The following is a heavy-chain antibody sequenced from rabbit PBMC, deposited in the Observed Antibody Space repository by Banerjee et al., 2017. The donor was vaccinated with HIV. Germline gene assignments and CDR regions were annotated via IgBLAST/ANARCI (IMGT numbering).Heavy chain of an antibody. Sequence: QEQLVESGGGLVQPEGSLTLSCKASGFDFSSNAMCWVRQAPGKGLEWIGCINTSSGSTGYASWAKGRFTISKTSSTTVTLQMTSLTAADTATYFCARGDLWGPGTLVTVS. J-gene: IGHJ4*01. V-gene: IGHV1S45*01. CDR3: ARGDL. CDR2: INTSSGST. CDR1: GFDFSSNA.